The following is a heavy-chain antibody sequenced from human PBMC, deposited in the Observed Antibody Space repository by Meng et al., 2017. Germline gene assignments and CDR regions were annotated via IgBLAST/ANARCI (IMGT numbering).Heavy chain of an antibody. J-gene: IGHJ4*02. Sequence: QEPVPPLGQGLVTPSETLSLTGVVYGGSCRGYDWIWTRQGTGKELEGISEINHSGSTNYNPSLKSRVTISVDTSKNQFTLKLSSVTAADTAVYYCASSGYSYGYRFDYWGQGTLVTVSS. CDR1: GGSCRGYD. D-gene: IGHD5-18*01. CDR2: INHSGST. V-gene: IGHV4-34*01. CDR3: ASSGYSYGYRFDY.